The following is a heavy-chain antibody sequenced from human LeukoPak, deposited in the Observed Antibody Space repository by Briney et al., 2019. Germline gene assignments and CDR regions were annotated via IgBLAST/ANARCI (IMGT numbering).Heavy chain of an antibody. CDR1: GFTFSTYW. Sequence: GGSLRLSCAASGFTFSTYWMSWVRQAPGKGLEWVADIKQDGSDKFYVDSVKGRFTISRDNAKNSMYLQMNSLRAEDTAVYYCARVLPVASRDYWGQGTLVTVSS. D-gene: IGHD2-2*01. CDR3: ARVLPVASRDY. V-gene: IGHV3-7*01. CDR2: IKQDGSDK. J-gene: IGHJ4*02.